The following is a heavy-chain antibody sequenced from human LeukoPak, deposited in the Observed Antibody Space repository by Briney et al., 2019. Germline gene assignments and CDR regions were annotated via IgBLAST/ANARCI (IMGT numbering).Heavy chain of an antibody. D-gene: IGHD5-24*01. CDR2: IYPDDSDT. CDR3: ARHDGYPPGGAFDI. V-gene: IGHV5-51*01. Sequence: GESLKISCKGSGYRFTTYWIGWVRQMPGKGLECMGIIYPDDSDTRYSPSFQGQVTISADKSINTAYLQWSSLKASDTAMYYCARHDGYPPGGAFDIWGQGTMVTVSS. CDR1: GYRFTTYW. J-gene: IGHJ3*02.